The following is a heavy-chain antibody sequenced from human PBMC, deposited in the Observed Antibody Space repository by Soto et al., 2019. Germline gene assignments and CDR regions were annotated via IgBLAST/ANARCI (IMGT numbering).Heavy chain of an antibody. CDR1: GGSISSYY. V-gene: IGHV4-59*04. CDR2: IYYSGST. J-gene: IGHJ4*02. Sequence: SETLSLTCTVSGGSISSYYWSWIRQPPGKGLEWIGYIYYSGSTYYNPSLKSRVTISVDTSKNQFSLKLSSVTAADTAVYYCARPVVVVPAATYFDYWGQGTLVTVSS. CDR3: ARPVVVVPAATYFDY. D-gene: IGHD2-2*01.